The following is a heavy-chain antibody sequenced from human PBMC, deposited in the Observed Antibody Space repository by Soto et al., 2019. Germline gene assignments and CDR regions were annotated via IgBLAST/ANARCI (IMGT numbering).Heavy chain of an antibody. CDR1: VCTFSRYA. V-gene: IGHV3-23*01. J-gene: IGHJ4*02. CDR2: ISGSGGST. Sequence: LXLSCAASVCTFSRYAMSWVRQAPGKGLEWVSAISGSGGSTYYADSVKGRFTISRDNSKNTLYLQMNSLRAEDTAVYYCAKSWGIDYWGQGTLVTVSS. D-gene: IGHD3-16*01. CDR3: AKSWGIDY.